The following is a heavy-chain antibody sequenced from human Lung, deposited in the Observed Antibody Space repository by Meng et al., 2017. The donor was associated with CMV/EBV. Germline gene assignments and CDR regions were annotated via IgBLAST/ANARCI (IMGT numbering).Heavy chain of an antibody. J-gene: IGHJ2*01. D-gene: IGHD6-19*01. Sequence: GESLKISCAASGFTVSNNYMSWVRQAPGKGLEWVSVIYSGGSTNYADSVKGRFTISRDNSKNTLYLQMRSLRAEDTAVYYCARAESPYSSGWFSGFSYVELWGRGTLVTVSS. CDR1: GFTVSNNY. CDR2: IYSGGST. V-gene: IGHV3-53*01. CDR3: ARAESPYSSGWFSGFSYVEL.